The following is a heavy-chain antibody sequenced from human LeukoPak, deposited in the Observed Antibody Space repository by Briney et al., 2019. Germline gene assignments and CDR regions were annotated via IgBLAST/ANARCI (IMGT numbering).Heavy chain of an antibody. D-gene: IGHD3-10*01. J-gene: IGHJ4*02. Sequence: GASVKVSCKASGYTFTGYYMHWVRQAPGQGLEWMGRINPNSGGTNYARKFQGRVTMTRDTSISTAYMELSSLRSEDTAVYYCARGRAGGPFDYWGQGTLVTVSS. CDR1: GYTFTGYY. CDR2: INPNSGGT. CDR3: ARGRAGGPFDY. V-gene: IGHV1-2*06.